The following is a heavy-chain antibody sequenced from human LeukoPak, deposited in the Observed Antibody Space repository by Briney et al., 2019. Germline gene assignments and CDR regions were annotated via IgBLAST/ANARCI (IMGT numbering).Heavy chain of an antibody. J-gene: IGHJ6*02. CDR1: GGTFSSYA. CDR3: AAFWSLSYGMDV. D-gene: IGHD3-3*01. Sequence: ASVKVSCKASGGTFSSYAISWVRQAPGQGLEWMGGIIPIFGTANYAQKFQGRVTITADESTSTAYMELSSLRSEDTAVYYCAAFWSLSYGMDVWGQGTTGTVSS. V-gene: IGHV1-69*13. CDR2: IIPIFGTA.